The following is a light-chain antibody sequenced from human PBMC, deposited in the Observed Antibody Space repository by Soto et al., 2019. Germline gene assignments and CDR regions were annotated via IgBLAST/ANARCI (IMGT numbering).Light chain of an antibody. CDR1: QSISSW. CDR3: QQYNSYPLT. V-gene: IGKV1-5*03. J-gene: IGKJ4*01. Sequence: DIQMTQSPSTLSASVGDRVTITCRASQSISSWLAWYQQKPGKAPNRLIYKASSLESGVPSRFSGSGSGTEFTLTISSLQPDDFATYYCQQYNSYPLTFGAGTKVEIK. CDR2: KAS.